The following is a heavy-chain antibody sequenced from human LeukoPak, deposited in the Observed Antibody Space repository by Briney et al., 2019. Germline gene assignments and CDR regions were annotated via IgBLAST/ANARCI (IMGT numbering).Heavy chain of an antibody. CDR3: ARAAGCGGDCYYFDY. D-gene: IGHD2-21*02. Sequence: SETLSLTCAVYGGSFSGYYWSWIRQPPGKGLEWIGEINHSGSTNYNPSLKSRVTISVDTSKNQSSLKLSSVTAADTAVYCCARAAGCGGDCYYFDYWGQGTLVTVYS. CDR1: GGSFSGYY. V-gene: IGHV4-34*01. J-gene: IGHJ4*02. CDR2: INHSGST.